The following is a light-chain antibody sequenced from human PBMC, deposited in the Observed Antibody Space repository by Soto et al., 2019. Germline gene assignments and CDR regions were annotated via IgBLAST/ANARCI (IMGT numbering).Light chain of an antibody. CDR2: AAS. Sequence: DIPMTQSPSSLSASVGDRVTITCRASQTISNSLNWYQQKQGKAPELLLYAASTLQIGIPSRFNASGSGTDFTLTISSLLPEDFATYYWQPSYSTPRTFGQGTKLEIK. V-gene: IGKV1-39*01. CDR1: QTISNS. CDR3: QPSYSTPRT. J-gene: IGKJ2*01.